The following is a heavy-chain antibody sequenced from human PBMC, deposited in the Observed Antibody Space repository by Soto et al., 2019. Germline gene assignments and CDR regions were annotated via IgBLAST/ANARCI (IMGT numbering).Heavy chain of an antibody. CDR2: ISGSGGST. CDR1: VFTFSSYA. CDR3: AKDEYHGSGSSPDY. D-gene: IGHD3-10*01. V-gene: IGHV3-23*01. J-gene: IGHJ4*02. Sequence: GGSLRLTCAASVFTFSSYAMSLVRQSPGKGLEWVSAISGSGGSTYYADSVKGRFTISRDNSKNTLHLQMNSLRAEDTAVYYCAKDEYHGSGSSPDYWGQGTLVTVSS.